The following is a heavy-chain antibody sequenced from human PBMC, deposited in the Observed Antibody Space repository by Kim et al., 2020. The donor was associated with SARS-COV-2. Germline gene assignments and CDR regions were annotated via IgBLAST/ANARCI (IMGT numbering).Heavy chain of an antibody. J-gene: IGHJ4*02. CDR3: ARGGGWLQLLSFDY. CDR1: GGSISSYY. D-gene: IGHD5-12*01. V-gene: IGHV4-59*01. Sequence: SETLSLTCTVSGGSISSYYWSWIRQPPGKGLEWIGYIYYSGSTNYNPSLKSRVTISVDTSKNQFSLKLSSVTAADTAVYYCARGGGWLQLLSFDYWGQGTLVTVSS. CDR2: IYYSGST.